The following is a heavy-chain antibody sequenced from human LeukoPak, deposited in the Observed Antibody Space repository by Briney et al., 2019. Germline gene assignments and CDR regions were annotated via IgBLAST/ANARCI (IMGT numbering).Heavy chain of an antibody. Sequence: ASETLSLTCTVSGGSISSYYWSWIRQPPGKGLEWIGYIYYSGSTNYNPSLKSRVTISVDTSKNPFSLKLSSVTAADTAVYYCARAIPRDYWGQGTLVTVSS. CDR3: ARAIPRDY. D-gene: IGHD2-2*02. V-gene: IGHV4-59*01. J-gene: IGHJ4*02. CDR1: GGSISSYY. CDR2: IYYSGST.